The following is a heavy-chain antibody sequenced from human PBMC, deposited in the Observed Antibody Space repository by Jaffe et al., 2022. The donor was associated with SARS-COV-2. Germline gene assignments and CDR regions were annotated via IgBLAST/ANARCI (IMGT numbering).Heavy chain of an antibody. V-gene: IGHV3-21*01. CDR3: ARASGIAAAGTLDY. J-gene: IGHJ4*02. D-gene: IGHD6-13*01. CDR2: ISSSSSYI. CDR1: GFTFSSYS. Sequence: EVQLVESGGGLVKPGGSLRLSCAASGFTFSSYSMNWVRQAPGKGLEWVSSISSSSSYIYYADSVKGRFTISRDNAKNSLYLQMNSLRAEDTAVYYCARASGIAAAGTLDYWGQGTLVTVSS.